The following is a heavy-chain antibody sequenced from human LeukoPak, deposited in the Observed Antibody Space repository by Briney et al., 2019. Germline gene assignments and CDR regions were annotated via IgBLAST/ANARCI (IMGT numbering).Heavy chain of an antibody. D-gene: IGHD6-13*01. CDR2: IYYSGST. V-gene: IGHV4-59*08. CDR1: GGSISSHY. CDR3: ARSPAAGTFVFDY. J-gene: IGHJ4*02. Sequence: SETLSLTCTVSGGSISSHYWSWIRQPPGKGLEWIGYIYYSGSTNYNPSLKSRVTISVDTSKNQFSLKLSSVTAADTAVYYCARSPAAGTFVFDYWGQGTLVTVSS.